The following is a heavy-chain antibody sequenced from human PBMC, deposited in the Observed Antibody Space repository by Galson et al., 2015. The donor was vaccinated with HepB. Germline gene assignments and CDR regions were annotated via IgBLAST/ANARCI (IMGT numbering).Heavy chain of an antibody. CDR3: ARVPDLVVVPPESKPVDAFGI. V-gene: IGHV4-30-4*01. D-gene: IGHD2-2*01. J-gene: IGHJ3*02. CDR2: IYDSGNT. CDR1: GGSISSGDYY. Sequence: LSLTCSVSGGSISSGDYYWSWIRQPPGKGLEWIGYIYDSGNTYYNPSLKRRVTISLDTSKNQFSLKLGSVTAADTAVYYCARVPDLVVVPPESKPVDAFGIWGQGTMVTVSS.